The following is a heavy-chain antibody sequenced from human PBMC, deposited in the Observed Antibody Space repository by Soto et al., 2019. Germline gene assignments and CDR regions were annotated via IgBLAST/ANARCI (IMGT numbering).Heavy chain of an antibody. CDR2: IYYSGST. CDR3: ARRWGDYFDY. Sequence: SETLSLTCTVSGGSISNYGWSWIRQPPGKGLEWIGYIYYSGSTNYNPSLKSRVTISVDTSKNQFSLKLSSVTAADTAVYYCARRWGDYFDYWGQGTLVTVSS. V-gene: IGHV4-59*08. D-gene: IGHD3-16*01. J-gene: IGHJ4*02. CDR1: GGSISNYG.